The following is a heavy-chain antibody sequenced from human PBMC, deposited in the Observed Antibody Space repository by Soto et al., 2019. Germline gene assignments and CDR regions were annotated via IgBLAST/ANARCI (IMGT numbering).Heavy chain of an antibody. CDR1: GFTFSSYS. V-gene: IGHV3-23*01. CDR3: AKDFGYNYGYDAFDI. J-gene: IGHJ3*02. Sequence: GGSLRLSCAASGFTFSSYSMSWVRQAPGKGLEWVSGVSGSGGSTYCVDSVKGRFTISRDNSKNTLYLQMNSLRAEDTAVYYCAKDFGYNYGYDAFDIWGQGTMVTV. D-gene: IGHD5-18*01. CDR2: VSGSGGST.